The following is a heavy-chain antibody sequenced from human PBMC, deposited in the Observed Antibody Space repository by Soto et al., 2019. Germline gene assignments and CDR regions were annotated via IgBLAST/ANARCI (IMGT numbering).Heavy chain of an antibody. CDR1: GFTFSSYG. Sequence: QVQLVESGGGVVQPGRSLRLSCAASGFTFSSYGMHWVRQAPGKGLEWVAVISYDGSNKYYADSVKGRFTISRDNSKNTLYLQMNRLRAEDTAVYYCAKGDIGYFDYWGQGTLVTVSS. V-gene: IGHV3-30*18. D-gene: IGHD2-21*02. CDR3: AKGDIGYFDY. J-gene: IGHJ4*02. CDR2: ISYDGSNK.